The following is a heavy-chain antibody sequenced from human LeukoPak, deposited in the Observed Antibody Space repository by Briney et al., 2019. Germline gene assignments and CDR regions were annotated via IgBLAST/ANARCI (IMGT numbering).Heavy chain of an antibody. CDR2: ISGSGGST. CDR3: AKDHGPPLRFLEWLSINYFDY. Sequence: GGSLRLSCAASGFTFSSYAMSWVRQAPGKGLEWVSAISGSGGSTYYADSVKGWFTISRDNSKNTLYLQMNSLRAEDTAVYYCAKDHGPPLRFLEWLSINYFDYWGQGTLVTVSS. V-gene: IGHV3-23*01. J-gene: IGHJ4*02. D-gene: IGHD3-3*01. CDR1: GFTFSSYA.